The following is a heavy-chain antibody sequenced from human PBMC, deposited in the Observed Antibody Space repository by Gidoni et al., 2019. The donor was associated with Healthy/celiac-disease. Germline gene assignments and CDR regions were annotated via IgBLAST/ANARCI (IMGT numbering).Heavy chain of an antibody. V-gene: IGHV4-61*02. Sequence: QVQLQESGPGLVKPSQTLSLTCTVSGGSISSGSYYWSWIRQPAGKGLEWIGRIYTSGSTNYNPSLKSRVTISVDTSKNQFSLKLSSVTAADTAVYYCAREKRYCSSTSCYDLYYYYMDVWGKGTTVTVSS. CDR2: IYTSGST. D-gene: IGHD2-2*01. J-gene: IGHJ6*03. CDR3: AREKRYCSSTSCYDLYYYYMDV. CDR1: GGSISSGSYY.